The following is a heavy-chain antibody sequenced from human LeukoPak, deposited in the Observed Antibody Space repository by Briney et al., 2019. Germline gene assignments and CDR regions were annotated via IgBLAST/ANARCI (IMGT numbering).Heavy chain of an antibody. CDR1: GYNFTTYW. V-gene: IGHV5-51*01. CDR2: IYPGDSDT. D-gene: IGHD6-6*01. Sequence: GESLKISCKGSGYNFTTYWIGWVRQMPGKGLEWMGIIYPGDSDTRYSPSFQGQVTISADKSISTAYLQWSSLKATDTAMYYCARQTQLVLNYWGQGTLVTVSS. CDR3: ARQTQLVLNY. J-gene: IGHJ4*02.